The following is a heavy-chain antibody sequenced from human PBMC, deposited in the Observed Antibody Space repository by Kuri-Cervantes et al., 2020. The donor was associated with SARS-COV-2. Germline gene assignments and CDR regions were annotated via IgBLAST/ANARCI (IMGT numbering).Heavy chain of an antibody. Sequence: GGSLRLSCAASRFTFSSYWMHWVRQAPGKGLVWVSRINSDGNSTSYADSVKGRFTISRDNAKNTLYLQMISLRAEDTAVYYCARDLTLGYCSGGSGYYYYYGMDVWGQGTTVTVSS. CDR1: RFTFSSYW. CDR2: INSDGNST. D-gene: IGHD2-15*01. V-gene: IGHV3-74*01. CDR3: ARDLTLGYCSGGSGYYYYYGMDV. J-gene: IGHJ6*02.